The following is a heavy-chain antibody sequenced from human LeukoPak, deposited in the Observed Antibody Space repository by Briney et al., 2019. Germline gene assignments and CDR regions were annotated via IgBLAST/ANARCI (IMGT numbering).Heavy chain of an antibody. CDR2: IYYTGSP. V-gene: IGHV4-59*01. CDR3: ARGPGDSTS. D-gene: IGHD6-13*01. CDR1: GGSISSYY. Sequence: SETLSLTCTVSGGSISSYYWSWIRQPPGKGLEWIGYIYYTGSPNYNPSLKSRVTISVDTSKKQFSLKLSSVTAADTAVYYCARGPGDSTSWGQGTLVTVSS. J-gene: IGHJ4*02.